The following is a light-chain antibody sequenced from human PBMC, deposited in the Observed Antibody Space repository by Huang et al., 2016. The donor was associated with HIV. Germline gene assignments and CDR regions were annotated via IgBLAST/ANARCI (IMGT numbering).Light chain of an antibody. CDR2: DAS. V-gene: IGKV3-11*01. J-gene: IGKJ2*01. Sequence: EIVLTQSPATLSLSPGQRVTLSCRASQRIGKYLAWYQQRPGQPPRLLIYDASNRAAGIPTRFSGRGFGTDFTLTISSLEPEDLAVYYCHQRSNWLPYTFGQGTKLEIK. CDR3: HQRSNWLPYT. CDR1: QRIGKY.